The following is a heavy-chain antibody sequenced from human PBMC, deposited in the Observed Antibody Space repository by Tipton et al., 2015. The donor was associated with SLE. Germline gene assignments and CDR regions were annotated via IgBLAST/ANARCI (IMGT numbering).Heavy chain of an antibody. D-gene: IGHD6-13*01. CDR3: AVREGIEAAVDY. CDR1: SGSISTGNYY. J-gene: IGHJ4*02. CDR2: IHTSGST. V-gene: IGHV4-61*02. Sequence: TLSLTCTVSSGSISTGNYYWSWIRQPAGTGLEWIGRIHTSGSTSYNTSLKSRVIISADTSKNHFSLKLSSVTAADTAVYYCAVREGIEAAVDYWGQGTLVTVSS.